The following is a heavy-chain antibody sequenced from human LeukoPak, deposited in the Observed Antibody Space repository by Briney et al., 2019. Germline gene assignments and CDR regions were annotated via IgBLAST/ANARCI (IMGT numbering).Heavy chain of an antibody. CDR1: GASYNAYY. D-gene: IGHD3-10*01. J-gene: IGHJ4*02. CDR2: INHSGST. V-gene: IGHV4-34*01. CDR3: ARDLPYYYGSGSPRFDY. Sequence: SETLSLTCAVYGASYNAYYWSWIRQPPGKGLEWIGEINHSGSTNYNPSLKSRVTISADTSKNQFSLKLSSVTAADTAVYYCARDLPYYYGSGSPRFDYWGQGTLVTVSS.